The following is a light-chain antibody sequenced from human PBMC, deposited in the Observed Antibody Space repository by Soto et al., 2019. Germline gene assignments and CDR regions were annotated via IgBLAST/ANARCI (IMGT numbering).Light chain of an antibody. J-gene: IGKJ4*01. CDR2: GAS. V-gene: IGKV3-15*01. CDR3: QQYSHWPRT. Sequence: EIVMTQSPATLSVSPGERATLSCRASQSISSNLAWYQQKPGQAPRLLIYGASTRATSIPARFSGGVSGTEFTLTIRSLQSEDCAVYYCQQYSHWPRTFGGGTKVEIK. CDR1: QSISSN.